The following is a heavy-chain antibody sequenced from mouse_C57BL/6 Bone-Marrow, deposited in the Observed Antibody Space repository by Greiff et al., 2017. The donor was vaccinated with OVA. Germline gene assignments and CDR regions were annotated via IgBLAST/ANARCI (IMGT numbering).Heavy chain of an antibody. J-gene: IGHJ2*01. V-gene: IGHV1-59*01. CDR1: GYTFTSYW. D-gene: IGHD4-1*01. CDR2: IDPSDSYT. CDR3: ARSYTNWDWSSR. Sequence: QVQLQQPGAELVRPGTSVKLSCKASGYTFTSYWMHWVKQRPGQGLEWIGVIDPSDSYTNYNQKFKGKATLTVDTSSSTAYMQLSSLTSEDSAVYFCARSYTNWDWSSRWGQGTTLTVSS.